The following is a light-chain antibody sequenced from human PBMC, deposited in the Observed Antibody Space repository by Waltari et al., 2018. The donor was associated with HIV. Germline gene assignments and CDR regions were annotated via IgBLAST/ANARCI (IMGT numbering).Light chain of an antibody. CDR3: QQSYNTVVFT. J-gene: IGKJ5*01. CDR1: ESVYTY. V-gene: IGKV1-39*01. Sequence: IHLTHLPSSRSSSVTDRVHLTCRASESVYTYLHWYQQKPGKAPKILIHGASRLQNGVPPRFSGGGYGTEFTLTIDNLRPEDFATYFCQQSYNTVVFTFGQGT. CDR2: GAS.